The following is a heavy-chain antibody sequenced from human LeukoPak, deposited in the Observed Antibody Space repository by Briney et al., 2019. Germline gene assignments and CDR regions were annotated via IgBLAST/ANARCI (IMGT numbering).Heavy chain of an antibody. V-gene: IGHV1-69*01. D-gene: IGHD5-12*01. CDR2: IIPVFGTA. CDR1: GGTFSSYA. J-gene: IGHJ4*02. Sequence: SVKVSCKASGGTFSSYAISWVRQAPGQGLEWMGGIIPVFGTANYAQKFQGRVAITADESTSTAYMELSSLRSEDTAVYYCARDVATMNSYYFDYWGQGTLVTVSS. CDR3: ARDVATMNSYYFDY.